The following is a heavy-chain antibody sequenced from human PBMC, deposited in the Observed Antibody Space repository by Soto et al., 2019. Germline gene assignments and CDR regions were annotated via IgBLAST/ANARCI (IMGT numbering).Heavy chain of an antibody. CDR2: LNPHSGKA. D-gene: IGHD6-6*01. CDR3: ARVSSIAARRSYDS. J-gene: IGHJ4*02. Sequence: SVKVSCKASGYTFTIHDIHWVRQAPGQGLEWMAGLNPHSGKAAYAQRFQGRLTMTGNASTSTAYMELSGLRSEDTAMYYCARVSSIAARRSYDSWGQGTLVTVSS. V-gene: IGHV1-8*01. CDR1: GYTFTIHD.